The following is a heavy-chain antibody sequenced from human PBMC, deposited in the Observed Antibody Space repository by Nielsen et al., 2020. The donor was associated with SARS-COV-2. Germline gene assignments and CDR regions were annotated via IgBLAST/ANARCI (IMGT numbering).Heavy chain of an antibody. D-gene: IGHD6-13*01. V-gene: IGHV3-7*01. CDR2: IKQDGSEK. CDR1: GFTFSSYW. Sequence: GRSLKLSCAASGFTFSSYWMSWVRQAPGKGLEWVANIKQDGSEKYYVDSVKGRFTISRDNAKNSLYLQMNSLRAEDTAVYYCARDQDAGTGYYYGMDVWGQGTTVTVSS. CDR3: ARDQDAGTGYYYGMDV. J-gene: IGHJ6*02.